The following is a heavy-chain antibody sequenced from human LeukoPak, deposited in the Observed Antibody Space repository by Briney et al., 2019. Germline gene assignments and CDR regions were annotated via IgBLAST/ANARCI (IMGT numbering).Heavy chain of an antibody. CDR3: AKDAIHGDGYWELDS. CDR1: GFTFTNYA. D-gene: IGHD5-24*01. V-gene: IGHV3-23*01. Sequence: GGSLRLSCAASGFTFTNYALSWVRQAPGKGLEWVSGILQSAGSTYYADSVKGRFTISRDNSKNTLYLQMNSLRVEDTAIYYCAKDAIHGDGYWELDSWGQGTLVTVSS. CDR2: ILQSAGST. J-gene: IGHJ4*02.